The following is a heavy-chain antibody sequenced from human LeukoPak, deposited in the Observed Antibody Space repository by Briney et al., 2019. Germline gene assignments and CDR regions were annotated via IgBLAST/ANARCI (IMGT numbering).Heavy chain of an antibody. CDR1: GFTFSSYA. CDR2: ISGSGGTT. D-gene: IGHD6-19*01. CDR3: AKGPSSGWLYYFDS. J-gene: IGHJ4*02. V-gene: IGHV3-23*01. Sequence: GGSLRLSCAASGFTFSSYAMSWVRQAPGKGLEWVSTISGSGGTTYYADSVKGRFTISRDNSKNTVYVQMNSLRADDTAVYYCAKGPSSGWLYYFDSGGQGTLVTVSS.